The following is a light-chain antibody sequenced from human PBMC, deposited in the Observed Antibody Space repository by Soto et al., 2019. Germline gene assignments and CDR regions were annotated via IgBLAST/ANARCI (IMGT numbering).Light chain of an antibody. CDR2: EAS. J-gene: IGKJ1*01. CDR1: QSISSY. Sequence: DIQMTQSPSSLSASVGDRVTITCRASQSISSYLNWYQQKPGKAPKLLIYEASSLQSGVPSRFSGSGSGTDFTLTISSLQPEDFATYYCLQHFNFSWTFGQGTKVDIK. CDR3: LQHFNFSWT. V-gene: IGKV1-39*01.